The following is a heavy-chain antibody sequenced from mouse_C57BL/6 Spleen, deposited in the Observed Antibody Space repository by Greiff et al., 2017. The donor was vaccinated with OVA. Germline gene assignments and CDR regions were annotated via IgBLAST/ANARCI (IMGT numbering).Heavy chain of an antibody. V-gene: IGHV3-6*01. CDR1: GYSITSGYY. D-gene: IGHD2-4*01. Sequence: LQESGPGLVKPSQSLSLTCSVTGYSITSGYYWNWIRQFPGNKLEWMGYISYDGSNNYNPSLKNRISITRDTSKNQFFLKLNSVTTEDTATYYCARTADYDRYFDYWGQGTTLTVSS. CDR2: ISYDGSN. CDR3: ARTADYDRYFDY. J-gene: IGHJ2*01.